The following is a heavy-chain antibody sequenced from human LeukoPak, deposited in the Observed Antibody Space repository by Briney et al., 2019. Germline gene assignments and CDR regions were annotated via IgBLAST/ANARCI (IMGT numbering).Heavy chain of an antibody. CDR3: AKGSTTVVTPDY. D-gene: IGHD4-23*01. Sequence: TGGSLRLSCAASGFTFSSYGMHWVRQAPGKGLEWVAFIRYDGSNKYYADSVKGRFTISRDNSKNTLYLQMNSLRAEDTAVYYCAKGSTTVVTPDYWGQGTLVTVSS. V-gene: IGHV3-30*02. CDR1: GFTFSSYG. J-gene: IGHJ4*02. CDR2: IRYDGSNK.